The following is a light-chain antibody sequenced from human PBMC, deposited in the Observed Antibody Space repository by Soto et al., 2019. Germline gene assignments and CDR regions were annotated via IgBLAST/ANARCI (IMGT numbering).Light chain of an antibody. CDR3: QHYNSYSEA. V-gene: IGKV1-5*01. CDR1: QTISTW. Sequence: DIQVTQSPPTLSASVGDRFTIACRASQTISTWMAWYQQKPGKAPKLLVYDASTLQSGVASRFSGSGSGTEFTLIISGLQPDDFATYYCQHYNSYSEAFGQGTKVDIK. CDR2: DAS. J-gene: IGKJ1*01.